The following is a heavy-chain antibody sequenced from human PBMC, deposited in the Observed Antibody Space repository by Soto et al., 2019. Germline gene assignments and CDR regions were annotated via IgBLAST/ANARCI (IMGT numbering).Heavy chain of an antibody. CDR2: INHSGST. Sequence: QVQLQQWGAGLLKPSATLSLTCAVYGGSFSGYSWTWIRQPPGTGLEWIGEINHSGSTNDNPSLKSRVTISVDTSKNQFSLKLTSVTAADTAVYYCARDKITGLFDYWGQGTLVTVSS. D-gene: IGHD2-8*02. CDR1: GGSFSGYS. CDR3: ARDKITGLFDY. V-gene: IGHV4-34*01. J-gene: IGHJ4*02.